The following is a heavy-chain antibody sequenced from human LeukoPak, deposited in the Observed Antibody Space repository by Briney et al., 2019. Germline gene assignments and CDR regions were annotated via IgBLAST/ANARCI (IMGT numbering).Heavy chain of an antibody. D-gene: IGHD4-11*01. V-gene: IGHV4-34*01. CDR1: GGSFSGYY. CDR3: ARRTTVTTHLGY. J-gene: IGHJ4*02. CDR2: INHCGST. Sequence: PSETLSLTCAVYGGSFSGYYWSWIRQPPGKGLEWIGEINHCGSTNYNPSLKSRVTISVDTSKNQFSLKLSSVTAADTAVYYCARRTTVTTHLGYWGQGTLVTVSS.